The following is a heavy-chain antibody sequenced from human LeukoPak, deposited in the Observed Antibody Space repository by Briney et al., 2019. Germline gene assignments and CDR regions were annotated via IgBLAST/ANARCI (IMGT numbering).Heavy chain of an antibody. CDR1: GGSISSYY. Sequence: SETLSLTCTVSGGSISSYYWSWIRQPAGKGLEWIGRIYTSGSTNYNPSLKSRVTMSVDTSKNQFSLKLSSVTAADTAVYYCARDATGTMDYYYYGMDVWGQGTTVTVSS. D-gene: IGHD1-7*01. J-gene: IGHJ6*02. V-gene: IGHV4-4*07. CDR2: IYTSGST. CDR3: ARDATGTMDYYYYGMDV.